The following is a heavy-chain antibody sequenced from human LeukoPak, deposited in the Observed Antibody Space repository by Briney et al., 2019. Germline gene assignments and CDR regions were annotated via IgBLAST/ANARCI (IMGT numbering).Heavy chain of an antibody. CDR3: AKALSSGTAAGSRFDY. CDR2: ISGSGSTT. V-gene: IGHV3-23*01. Sequence: GGSLRLSCAASGLTLSSYAMSWVRQAPGKGLEWVSGISGSGSTTYYADSVKGRFTISRDNSKNMLYLQMNSLRAEDTAVYYCAKALSSGTAAGSRFDYWGQGTLVTVSS. CDR1: GLTLSSYA. J-gene: IGHJ4*02. D-gene: IGHD6-13*01.